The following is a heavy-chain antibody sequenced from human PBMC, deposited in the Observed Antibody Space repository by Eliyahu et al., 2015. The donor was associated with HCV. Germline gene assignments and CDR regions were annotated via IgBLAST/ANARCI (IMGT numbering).Heavy chain of an antibody. CDR2: ISSSSSYI. CDR1: GFXFSSYX. J-gene: IGHJ4*02. Sequence: EVQLVESGGGLVKPGGSLXLSCAASGFXFSSYXXNWVRQAPGKGLEWVSSISSSSSYIYYADSVKGRFTISRDNAKNSLYLQMNSLRAEDTAVYYCAREREGSMVRGPKGDFDYWGQGTLVTVSS. CDR3: AREREGSMVRGPKGDFDY. V-gene: IGHV3-21*01. D-gene: IGHD3-10*01.